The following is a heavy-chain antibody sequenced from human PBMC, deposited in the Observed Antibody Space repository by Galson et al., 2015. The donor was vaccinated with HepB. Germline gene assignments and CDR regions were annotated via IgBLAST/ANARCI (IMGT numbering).Heavy chain of an antibody. CDR1: GFTFSSYA. D-gene: IGHD2-8*01. V-gene: IGHV3-30-3*01. Sequence: SLRLSCAASGFTFSSYAMHWVRQAPGKGLEWVAVISYDGSNKYYADSVKGRFTISRDNSKNTLYLQMNSLRAEDTAVYYCARDREKDIVLMVYAITPVYGWYFDLWGRGTLVTVSS. J-gene: IGHJ2*01. CDR2: ISYDGSNK. CDR3: ARDREKDIVLMVYAITPVYGWYFDL.